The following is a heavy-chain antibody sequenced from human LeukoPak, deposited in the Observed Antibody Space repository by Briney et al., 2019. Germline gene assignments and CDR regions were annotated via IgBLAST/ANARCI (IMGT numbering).Heavy chain of an antibody. J-gene: IGHJ5*02. CDR3: AKGYTNRVNQVVWLDP. D-gene: IGHD4-11*01. CDR1: GGSISSRSYS. CDR2: MYYTGNT. Sequence: SETLSLTCTVSGGSISSRSYSWGWIRQPPGKGLEWIGSMYYTGNTDYNPSLKSRLTMSVDTSKNQFSLKLSSVTAADTAVYFCAKGYTNRVNQVVWLDPWGQGTLVTVSS. V-gene: IGHV4-39*07.